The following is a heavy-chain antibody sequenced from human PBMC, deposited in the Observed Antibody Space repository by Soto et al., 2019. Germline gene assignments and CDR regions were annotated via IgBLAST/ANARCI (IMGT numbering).Heavy chain of an antibody. CDR2: MSFGGTTT. Sequence: QVKLVESGGGVGQPGKSLRLSCVASGFTFSTYAMHWVRQAPGNGLEWVAVMSFGGTTTDYADSVKGRFTFCRDNSKNTLYLQLNSRRPEATAVYSCPRVHVYCSDSSCFRGDYGMDVWGQGTTFIVSS. D-gene: IGHD2-2*01. V-gene: IGHV3-30-3*01. CDR1: GFTFSTYA. J-gene: IGHJ6*02. CDR3: PRVHVYCSDSSCFRGDYGMDV.